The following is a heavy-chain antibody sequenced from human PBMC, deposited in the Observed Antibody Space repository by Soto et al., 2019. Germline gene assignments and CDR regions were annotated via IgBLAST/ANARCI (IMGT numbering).Heavy chain of an antibody. CDR1: GFTFSSYG. V-gene: IGHV3-30*18. CDR2: ISYDGSNK. D-gene: IGHD3-3*01. Sequence: GGSLRLSCAASGFTFSSYGMHWVRQAPGKGLEWVAVISYDGSNKYYADSVKGRFTISRDNSKNTLYLQMNSLRAEDTAVYYCAKDYSSCEGLDYDFCPTYYYYYGMDVWGQGTTVTVSS. CDR3: AKDYSSCEGLDYDFCPTYYYYYGMDV. J-gene: IGHJ6*02.